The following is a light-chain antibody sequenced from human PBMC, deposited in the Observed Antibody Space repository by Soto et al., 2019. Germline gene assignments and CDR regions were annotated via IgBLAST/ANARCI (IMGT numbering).Light chain of an antibody. CDR2: YDD. CDR1: SSSIGNNA. Sequence: QSVLTQPPSVSEAPRQRVTISCSGSSSSIGNNAVNWYQQLPGKAPKLLIYYDDLLPSGVSDRFSGSKSGTSASLAISGLQSEDEADYYCAAWDDSLNGSYVFGTGTKVTVL. CDR3: AAWDDSLNGSYV. J-gene: IGLJ1*01. V-gene: IGLV1-36*01.